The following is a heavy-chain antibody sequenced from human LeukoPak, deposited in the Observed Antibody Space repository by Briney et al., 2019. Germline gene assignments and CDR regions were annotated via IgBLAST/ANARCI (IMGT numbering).Heavy chain of an antibody. CDR3: ASSSLILRGVGGPPPDY. Sequence: GGSLRLSCAASGFSISNFNIYWVRQAPGKGLEWVSFISSSGSYIYYADSVKGRFTISRDNAKNSLYLHMNSLRAEDSAIYYCASSSLILRGVGGPPPDYWGQGTLVTVSS. D-gene: IGHD3-10*01. CDR1: GFSISNFN. V-gene: IGHV3-21*01. CDR2: ISSSGSYI. J-gene: IGHJ4*02.